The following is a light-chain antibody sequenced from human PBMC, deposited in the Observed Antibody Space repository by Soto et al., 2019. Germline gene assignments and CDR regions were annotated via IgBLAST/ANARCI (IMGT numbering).Light chain of an antibody. J-gene: IGKJ1*01. Sequence: GESATLCCRASQSVSNNYLAWYQQKPGQAPRLLIYGASNRATGIPDRFSVSGSGTDFTLTISRMEPEDFAVYCCQQYGSSPTTSGQGTKVDIK. CDR2: GAS. CDR1: QSVSNNY. V-gene: IGKV3-20*01. CDR3: QQYGSSPTT.